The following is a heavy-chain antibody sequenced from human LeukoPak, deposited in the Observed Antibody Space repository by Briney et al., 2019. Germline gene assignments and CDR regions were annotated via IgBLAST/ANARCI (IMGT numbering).Heavy chain of an antibody. CDR1: GVSISSGGYY. D-gene: IGHD1-7*01. Sequence: PSETLSLTCTVSGVSISSGGYYWSWIRQHPGQGLEWIGYIYYSGSTYYNPSLKSRVTISVDTSKNQFSLKLSSVTAADTAVYYCARSASGTYYCYGMDVWGQGTTVTVSS. CDR2: IYYSGST. V-gene: IGHV4-31*03. J-gene: IGHJ6*02. CDR3: ARSASGTYYCYGMDV.